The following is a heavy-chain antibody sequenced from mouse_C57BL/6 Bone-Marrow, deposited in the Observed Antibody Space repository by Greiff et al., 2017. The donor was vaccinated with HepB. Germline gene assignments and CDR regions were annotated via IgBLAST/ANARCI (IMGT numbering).Heavy chain of an antibody. CDR2: INPYNGDT. V-gene: IGHV1-20*01. CDR3: ANGPGFAY. J-gene: IGHJ3*01. Sequence: EVQLQESGPELVKPGDSVKISCKASGYSFTGYFMNWVMQSHGKSLEWIGRINPYNGDTFYNQKFKGKATLTVDKSSSTAHMELRSLTSEDSAVYYCANGPGFAYWGQGTLVTVSA. CDR1: GYSFTGYF.